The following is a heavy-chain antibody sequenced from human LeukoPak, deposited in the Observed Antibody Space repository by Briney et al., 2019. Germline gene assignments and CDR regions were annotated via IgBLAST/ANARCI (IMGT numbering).Heavy chain of an antibody. Sequence: GGSLRLSCAASGFPFSVYWMSWVRQAPGKGLEWVANIKQDESARYYVDSVRGRFTISRDNAKSSVSLQMNSLRVDDTAVYYCAGDSGLRAFDLWGRGTLVTVSS. CDR2: IKQDESAR. D-gene: IGHD3-10*01. J-gene: IGHJ2*01. V-gene: IGHV3-7*04. CDR1: GFPFSVYW. CDR3: AGDSGLRAFDL.